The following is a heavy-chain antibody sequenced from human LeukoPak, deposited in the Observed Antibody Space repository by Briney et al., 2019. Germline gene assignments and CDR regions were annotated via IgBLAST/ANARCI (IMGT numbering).Heavy chain of an antibody. CDR2: IGTAGDT. CDR1: GFTFSSYD. D-gene: IGHD1-26*01. V-gene: IGHV3-13*01. CDR3: VKGNSGNYELDY. J-gene: IGHJ4*02. Sequence: PGGSLRLSCAASGFTFSSYDMHWVRHATGKGLEWVSAIGTAGDTYYPGSVKGRFTISRENAKNSLYHQMNSLRAGDTAVYYCVKGNSGNYELDYWGQGTLVTVSS.